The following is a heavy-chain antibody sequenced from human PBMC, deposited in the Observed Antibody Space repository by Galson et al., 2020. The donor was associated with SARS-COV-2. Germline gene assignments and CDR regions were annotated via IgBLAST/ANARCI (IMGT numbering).Heavy chain of an antibody. V-gene: IGHV3-73*01. Sequence: GGSLRLSCVASGFTFSGAVIHWVRQAPGKGLEWVGRIRRRTNNYATGYAASVKGRFIISRDDSKKMAYLQMNSRKTVDTAVYYCTTINYWGQGTLVTVSS. J-gene: IGHJ4*02. CDR2: IRRRTNNYAT. CDR1: GFTFSGAV. CDR3: TTINY.